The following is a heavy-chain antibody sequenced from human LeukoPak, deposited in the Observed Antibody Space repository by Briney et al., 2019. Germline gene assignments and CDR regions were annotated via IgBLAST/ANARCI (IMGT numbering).Heavy chain of an antibody. V-gene: IGHV4-59*01. D-gene: IGHD3-16*01. CDR2: IHYSGKT. Sequence: PSETLSLTCTVSGGSISGYYWTWTRQPPGKRLEWIGQIHYSGKTDYNPSLRSRITISVDTSKNQMFLKLSSVTAADTAVYYCARFGFYYDIDVWGQGTTVTVSS. CDR3: ARFGFYYDIDV. CDR1: GGSISGYY. J-gene: IGHJ6*02.